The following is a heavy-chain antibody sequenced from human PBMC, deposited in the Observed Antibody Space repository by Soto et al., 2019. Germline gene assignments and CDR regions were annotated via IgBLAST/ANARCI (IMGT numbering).Heavy chain of an antibody. V-gene: IGHV4-39*07. CDR1: GGSISSSSYY. CDR2: INYSGST. J-gene: IGHJ4*02. Sequence: SETLSLTCTVSGGSISSSSYYWGWIRQPPGKGLEWIGKINYSGSTYYNPSLKSRVTISVDRSKNQFSLKLSSVTAADTAVYYCDREVVGDRYVDYWGQGTLVTVSS. CDR3: DREVVGDRYVDY. D-gene: IGHD3-10*01.